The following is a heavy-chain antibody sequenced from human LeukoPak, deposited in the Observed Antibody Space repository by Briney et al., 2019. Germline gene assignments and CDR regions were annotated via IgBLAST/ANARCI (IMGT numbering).Heavy chain of an antibody. Sequence: SEALSLTCTVSGGSISSYYWSWIRQPPGKGLEWVGYIYYSGSTNYNPSLKSRVPISVDTSNNQFSLKLSSVTAADTAVYYCARAGVTMVRGVIPFDPWGQGTLVTVSS. CDR2: IYYSGST. V-gene: IGHV4-59*01. D-gene: IGHD3-10*01. J-gene: IGHJ5*02. CDR1: GGSISSYY. CDR3: ARAGVTMVRGVIPFDP.